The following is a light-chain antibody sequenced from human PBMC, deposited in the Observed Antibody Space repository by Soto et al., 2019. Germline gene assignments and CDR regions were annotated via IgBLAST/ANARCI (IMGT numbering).Light chain of an antibody. J-gene: IGKJ2*01. Sequence: EIVLTQSPGTLSLSPGERATLSCRAMQGVSSSSLAWYQQRPGQAPRLLIYGASSRATGIPDRFSGSGSGTDFTLTISRREPEDCAVYYCQQYGSSPYTFGQGTKLEIK. CDR2: GAS. V-gene: IGKV3-20*01. CDR1: QGVSSSS. CDR3: QQYGSSPYT.